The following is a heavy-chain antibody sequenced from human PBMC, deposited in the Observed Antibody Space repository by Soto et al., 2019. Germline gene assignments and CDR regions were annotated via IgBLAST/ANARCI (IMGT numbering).Heavy chain of an antibody. CDR1: GGSVTDSSYY. CDR3: VSQRTTVPTQAYFDY. Sequence: SETLSLTCTVSGGSVTDSSYYWGWIRQSPGKGLEWIGSVYYRGRSYSKSSVKSRVTISVDTSKNRFSLSLNSVTASDTAVYFCVSQRTTVPTQAYFDYWGPGALVTVSS. CDR2: VYYRGRS. V-gene: IGHV4-39*01. J-gene: IGHJ4*02. D-gene: IGHD4-17*01.